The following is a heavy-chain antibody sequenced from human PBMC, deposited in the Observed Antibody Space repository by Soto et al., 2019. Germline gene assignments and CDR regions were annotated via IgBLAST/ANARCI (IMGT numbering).Heavy chain of an antibody. V-gene: IGHV1-46*01. CDR1: GYTFTSYY. CDR2: INPSGGST. Sequence: ASVKVSCKASGYTFTSYYMHWVRQAPGQGLEWMGIINPSGGSTSYAQKFQGRVTMTRDTSTSTVYMELSSLRSEDTAVYYCARTHEDYYDSSGYYDNWFDPWGQGTLVTVS. D-gene: IGHD3-22*01. J-gene: IGHJ5*02. CDR3: ARTHEDYYDSSGYYDNWFDP.